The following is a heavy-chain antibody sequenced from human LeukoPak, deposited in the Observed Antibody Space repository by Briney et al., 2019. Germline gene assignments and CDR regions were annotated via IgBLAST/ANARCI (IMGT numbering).Heavy chain of an antibody. CDR1: GYTFTSYG. J-gene: IGHJ4*02. Sequence: ASVKVSCKASGYTFTSYGISWVRQAPGQGLEWMGWISPYNGNTNYAQKLQGRVTMTADTSTSTAYMDLRSLSSDDTAVYYCARDSSSSWYAYWGQGTLVTVSS. V-gene: IGHV1-18*01. CDR2: ISPYNGNT. D-gene: IGHD6-13*01. CDR3: ARDSSSSWYAY.